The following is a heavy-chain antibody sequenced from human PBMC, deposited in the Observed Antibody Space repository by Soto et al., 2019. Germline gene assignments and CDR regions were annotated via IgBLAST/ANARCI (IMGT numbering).Heavy chain of an antibody. D-gene: IGHD2-8*01. CDR3: AREVNVVALSDAFDI. CDR1: GDSISSDNYF. Sequence: QVQLQESGPGLVKPSQTLSLICTVSGDSISSDNYFWSWIRQPPGQGLEWIGYISNRGTPYYNPSLKRRVTISLDTSKNRFSLDMYSVTAADPAVYYCAREVNVVALSDAFDIWGQGTMVTVSS. CDR2: ISNRGTP. V-gene: IGHV4-30-4*01. J-gene: IGHJ3*02.